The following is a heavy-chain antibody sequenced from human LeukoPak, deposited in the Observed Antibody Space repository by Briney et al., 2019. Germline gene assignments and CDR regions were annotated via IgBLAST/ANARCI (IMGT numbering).Heavy chain of an antibody. V-gene: IGHV4-4*02. CDR3: AREILGGFNPGAY. CDR2: IHRSGSP. Sequence: SETLSLTCTVSLDSTTSNFWSWVRQPPGKGLEWIGEIHRSGSPNYNPSLQSRVTISIDRSRNQFALELSSVTAADTAVYYCAREILGGFNPGAYWGQGTLVTVSS. D-gene: IGHD1-14*01. CDR1: LDSTTSNF. J-gene: IGHJ4*02.